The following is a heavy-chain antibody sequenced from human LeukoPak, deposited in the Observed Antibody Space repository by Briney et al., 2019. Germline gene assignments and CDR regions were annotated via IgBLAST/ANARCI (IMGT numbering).Heavy chain of an antibody. CDR1: GFTFSNYW. V-gene: IGHV3-7*01. J-gene: IGHJ4*02. D-gene: IGHD6-19*01. Sequence: PGGSLRLSCAASGFTFSNYWLSWVRQVPGKGPEWVANIRQDAKEIYYVDSVKGRFTISRDNAKNSLYLQMNSLRVEDTAVCYCARAQWLAVGYYFDYWGQGTLVTVSS. CDR3: ARAQWLAVGYYFDY. CDR2: IRQDAKEI.